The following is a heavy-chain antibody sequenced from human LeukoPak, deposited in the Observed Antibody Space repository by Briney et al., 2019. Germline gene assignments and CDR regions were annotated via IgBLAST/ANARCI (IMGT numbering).Heavy chain of an antibody. V-gene: IGHV3-33*01. CDR2: IWYDGSNN. J-gene: IGHJ3*02. CDR1: GFTFSTYC. D-gene: IGHD2-21*01. Sequence: SLTLSCAAYGFTFSTYCWHWVRQAPGKGLEWVADIWYDGSNNYYPDSGKGRITIARDTSKNTLHQQMNSPRAEDTAVYYCTRAQLYPSLAYCGGYGLGAFDIWGQGTMVTVSS. CDR3: TRAQLYPSLAYCGGYGLGAFDI.